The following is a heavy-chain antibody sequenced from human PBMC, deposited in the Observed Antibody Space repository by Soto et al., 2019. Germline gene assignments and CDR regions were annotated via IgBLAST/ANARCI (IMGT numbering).Heavy chain of an antibody. CDR1: GGTFSSYT. Sequence: SVKVSCKASGGTFSSYTISWVRQAPGQGLEWMGRIIPILGIANYAQKFQGRVTITADKSTSTAYMELSSLRSEDTAVYYCARVYGSGSYWFDPWGQGTLVTVSS. D-gene: IGHD3-10*01. V-gene: IGHV1-69*02. J-gene: IGHJ5*02. CDR3: ARVYGSGSYWFDP. CDR2: IIPILGIA.